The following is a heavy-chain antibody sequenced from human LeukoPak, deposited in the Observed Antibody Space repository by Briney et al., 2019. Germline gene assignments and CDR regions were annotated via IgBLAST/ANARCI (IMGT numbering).Heavy chain of an antibody. CDR1: GFTFSNAW. V-gene: IGHV3-15*01. Sequence: PGGSLRLSCAASGFTFSNAWMNWVRQAPGKGLEWVGRIKSKAVGGTTDYTAPVKGRFSISRDDSENTLYLQMNSLKTEDTAVYYCTTATYWGQGTLVTVSS. J-gene: IGHJ4*02. CDR2: IKSKAVGGTT. CDR3: TTATY.